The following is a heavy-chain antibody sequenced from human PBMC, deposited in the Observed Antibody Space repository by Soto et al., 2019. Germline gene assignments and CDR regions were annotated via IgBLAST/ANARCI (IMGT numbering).Heavy chain of an antibody. CDR1: GLIFSDHY. J-gene: IGHJ4*02. CDR3: AREQSSATVNFDF. Sequence: GGSLRLSCAASGLIFSDHYMDWVRQAPWKGLEWVGRTRNKANSYITEYAASVKGRFTISRDDSKNSLYLQMDSLKTEDTAVYYCAREQSSATVNFDFWGQGTLVTVSS. V-gene: IGHV3-72*01. CDR2: TRNKANSYIT. D-gene: IGHD5-18*01.